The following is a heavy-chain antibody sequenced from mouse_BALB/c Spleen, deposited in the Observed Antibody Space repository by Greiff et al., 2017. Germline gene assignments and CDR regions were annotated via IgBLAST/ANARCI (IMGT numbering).Heavy chain of an antibody. J-gene: IGHJ2*01. V-gene: IGHV3-6*02. CDR1: GYSITSGYY. CDR2: ISYDGSN. CDR3: ARYYYGSSRFDY. D-gene: IGHD1-1*01. Sequence: EVKLMESGPGLVKPSQSLSLTCSVTGYSITSGYYWNWIRQFPGNKLEWMGYISYDGSNNYNPSLKNRISITRDTSKNQFFLKLNSVTTEDTATYYCARYYYGSSRFDYWGQGTTLTVSS.